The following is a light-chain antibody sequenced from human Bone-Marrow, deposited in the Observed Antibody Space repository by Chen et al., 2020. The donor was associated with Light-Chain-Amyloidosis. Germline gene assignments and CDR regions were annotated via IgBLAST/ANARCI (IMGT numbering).Light chain of an antibody. V-gene: IGLV2-14*01. J-gene: IGLJ1*01. CDR2: EVT. CDR1: SSDVGGDNH. Sequence: QSALTLPASVSGSPGPSITISCTGTSSDVGGDNHVSWYQQHPDKAPKLMIYEVTNRPSWVPDRFSGSKSDNTASLTISGLQTEDEADYCCSSYTITNTLVFGSGTRVTVL. CDR3: SSYTITNTLV.